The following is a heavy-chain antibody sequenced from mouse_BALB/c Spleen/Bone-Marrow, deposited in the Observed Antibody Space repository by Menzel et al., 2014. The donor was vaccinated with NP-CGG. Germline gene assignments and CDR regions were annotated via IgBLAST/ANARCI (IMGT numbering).Heavy chain of an antibody. J-gene: IGHJ2*03. CDR3: TGSITTAVEFDY. Sequence: VQLQQPGTVLARPGASVKMSCKASGYSFTSYWMYWIKQRPGQGLEWIGAIYPGNSGTSYNQNFKGKAKLTAVTSASTAYMELSSLTNEDSAVYYCTGSITTAVEFDYWGQGTSLTVSS. CDR1: GYSFTSYW. V-gene: IGHV1-5*01. D-gene: IGHD1-1*01. CDR2: IYPGNSGT.